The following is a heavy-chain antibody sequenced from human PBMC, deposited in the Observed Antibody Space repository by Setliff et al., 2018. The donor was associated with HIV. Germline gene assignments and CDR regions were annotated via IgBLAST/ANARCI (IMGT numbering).Heavy chain of an antibody. CDR3: ARVVDADYLDY. J-gene: IGHJ4*02. CDR1: GGSISSYY. Sequence: PSETLSLTCTVSGGSISSYYWSWIRQPPGKGLEWIGYIYYSGSTNYNPSLKSRVTISVDTSKNQFSLKLSSVTAADTAVYYCARVVDADYLDYWGQGTPVTVSS. CDR2: IYYSGST. D-gene: IGHD2-15*01. V-gene: IGHV4-59*08.